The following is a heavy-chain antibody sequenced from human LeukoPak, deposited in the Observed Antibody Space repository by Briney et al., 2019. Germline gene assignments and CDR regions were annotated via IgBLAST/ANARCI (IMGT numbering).Heavy chain of an antibody. V-gene: IGHV1-2*02. CDR2: INPNSGGT. J-gene: IGHJ4*02. CDR3: ARVDDDFWSGYTNFDY. Sequence: ASVKVSCKASGYTFTGYYMHWVRQAPGQGLEWMGWINPNSGGTNYAQKFQGRVTMTRDTSISTAYMELSRLRSDDTAVYYCARVDDDFWSGYTNFDYWGQGTLVTFSS. CDR1: GYTFTGYY. D-gene: IGHD3-3*01.